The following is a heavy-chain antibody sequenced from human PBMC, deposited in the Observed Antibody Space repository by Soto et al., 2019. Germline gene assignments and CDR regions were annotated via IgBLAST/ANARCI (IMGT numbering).Heavy chain of an antibody. Sequence: QVQLVQSGAEVKKPGSSVKVSCKASGGTFSSYGISWVRQAPGQGLEWMGGIIPIFDTAKYAQKFQGRVTITADKSTSTAYMEVSSLRSEDTAVYYCARDPGRSSNRWRVRQVADCDYYSMDVWGQGTTVTV. CDR2: IIPIFDTA. D-gene: IGHD2-2*01. CDR1: GGTFSSYG. J-gene: IGHJ6*02. V-gene: IGHV1-69*06. CDR3: ARDPGRSSNRWRVRQVADCDYYSMDV.